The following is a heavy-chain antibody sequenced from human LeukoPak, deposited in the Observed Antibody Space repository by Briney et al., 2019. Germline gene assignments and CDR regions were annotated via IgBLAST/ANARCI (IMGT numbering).Heavy chain of an antibody. CDR2: IYPGHSDT. Sequence: GAALQISYKGAGCGFTSYWIGWGRRMPGKGGGWMGIIYPGHSDTRYTPSFQGQVTISADKSISTAYLQWSSLKASDTAMYYCAGHLLGDAFDIWGQGTMVTVSS. D-gene: IGHD1-26*01. V-gene: IGHV5-51*01. J-gene: IGHJ3*02. CDR1: GCGFTSYW. CDR3: AGHLLGDAFDI.